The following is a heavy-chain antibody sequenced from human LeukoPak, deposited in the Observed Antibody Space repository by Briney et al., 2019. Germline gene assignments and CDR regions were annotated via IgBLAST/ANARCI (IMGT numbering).Heavy chain of an antibody. Sequence: RGSLRLSCAASGFAFSTYAVNWVRQAPGKGLEWVPTISGSGDSTYYADSVKGRFTISRDNSKDTLYLQMSSVRVDDTAVYYCARDRGRYYDSRGFYWGYYFDSWGQGILVTVST. J-gene: IGHJ4*02. CDR2: ISGSGDST. D-gene: IGHD3-22*01. V-gene: IGHV3-23*01. CDR3: ARDRGRYYDSRGFYWGYYFDS. CDR1: GFAFSTYA.